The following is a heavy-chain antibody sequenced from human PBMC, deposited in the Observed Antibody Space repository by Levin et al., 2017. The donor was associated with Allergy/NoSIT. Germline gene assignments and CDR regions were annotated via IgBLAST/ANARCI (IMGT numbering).Heavy chain of an antibody. J-gene: IGHJ4*02. V-gene: IGHV3-49*03. CDR1: GFTFGDYA. CDR2: IRSDAHGGTT. D-gene: IGHD6-19*01. CDR3: SRPIAVATMYFDY. Sequence: GGSLRLSCSASGFTFGDYATAWFRQAPGKGLEWVGFIRSDAHGGTTAYALSVRGSFTISRDEYKSIAHLQMNSLKSTDTAVYYCSRPIAVATMYFDYWGQGTLVTVSS.